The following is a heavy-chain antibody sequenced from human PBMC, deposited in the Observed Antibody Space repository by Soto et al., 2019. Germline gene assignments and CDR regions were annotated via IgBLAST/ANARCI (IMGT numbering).Heavy chain of an antibody. J-gene: IGHJ4*02. V-gene: IGHV1-69*02. CDR2: LIPIVGLA. CDR1: GGTFSNST. Sequence: QVQLVQSGAEVRKPGSSVKVSCQASGGTFSNSTVTWVRQAPGQGLEWMGRLIPIVGLANYAQKFRGRLTITADKSTTRAYMELRSLRSEDTAIYYCARFKLGDDYWGQGTLVTVSS. CDR3: ARFKLGDDY. D-gene: IGHD3-16*01.